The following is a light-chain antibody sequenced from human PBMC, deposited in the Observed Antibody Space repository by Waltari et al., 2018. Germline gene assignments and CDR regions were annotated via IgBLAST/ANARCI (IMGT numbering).Light chain of an antibody. J-gene: IGKJ4*01. V-gene: IGKV2D-29*02. CDR3: MQGIQLPLT. Sequence: DIVMTQTPLSLPVTPGEPASISCRSSQSLLHSGGKTYLYWYLQTPGQSPQLLIHEVSNRATGVPDSVSGRVSGTGGTLKISRVEAEEVGVYYGMQGIQLPLTFGGGTKVEIK. CDR2: EVS. CDR1: QSLLHSGGKTY.